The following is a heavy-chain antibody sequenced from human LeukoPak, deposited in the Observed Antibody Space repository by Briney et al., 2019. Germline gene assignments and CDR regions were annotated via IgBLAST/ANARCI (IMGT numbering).Heavy chain of an antibody. D-gene: IGHD3-10*01. CDR2: ISSSSSYI. J-gene: IGHJ6*02. CDR1: GFTFSSYS. Sequence: GGSLRLSCAASGFTFSSYSMNWVRQAPGKGLEWVSSISSSSSYIYYADSVKGRFTISRDNAKNSLYLQMNSLRAEDTAVYYCAREGSPLWFGESTDYYYYGMDVWGQGTTDTVSS. CDR3: AREGSPLWFGESTDYYYYGMDV. V-gene: IGHV3-21*01.